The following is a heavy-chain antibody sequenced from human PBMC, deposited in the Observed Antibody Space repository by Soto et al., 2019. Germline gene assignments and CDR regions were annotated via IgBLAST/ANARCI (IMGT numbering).Heavy chain of an antibody. D-gene: IGHD5-18*01. CDR2: IYHSGST. J-gene: IGHJ4*02. CDR3: ARVDSYGGGLDY. Sequence: KTSETLSLTCAVSGGSISSGGYSWSWIRQPPGKGLEWIGYIYHSGSTYYNPSLKSRVTISVDRSKNQFSLKLSSVTAADTAVYYCARVDSYGGGLDYWGQGTLVTVSS. CDR1: GGSISSGGYS. V-gene: IGHV4-30-2*01.